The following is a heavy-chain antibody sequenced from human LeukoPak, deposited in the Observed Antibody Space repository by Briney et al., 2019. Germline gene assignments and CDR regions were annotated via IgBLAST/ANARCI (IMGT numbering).Heavy chain of an antibody. CDR2: INHSGST. J-gene: IGHJ2*01. D-gene: IGHD4-11*01. CDR3: ARWTTPRKRYFDL. V-gene: IGHV4-34*01. CDR1: GGSFSGYY. Sequence: SETLSLTCAVCGGSFSGYYWSWIRQPPGKGLEWIGEINHSGSTNYNPSLKSRVTISVDTSKNQFSLKLSSVTAADTAVYYCARWTTPRKRYFDLWGRGTLVTVSS.